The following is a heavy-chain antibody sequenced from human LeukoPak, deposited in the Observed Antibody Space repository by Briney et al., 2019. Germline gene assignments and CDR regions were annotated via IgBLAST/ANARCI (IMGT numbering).Heavy chain of an antibody. Sequence: SETLSLTCNVSGDSISSSNYFWGWIRQPPGKGLEYIGSVYYSGSTYYNPSLKSRVTMSVDTSKNQFSLKLSSVTAADTAVYYCARGVSSSWYGKIDYWGQGTLVTVSS. D-gene: IGHD6-13*01. J-gene: IGHJ4*02. V-gene: IGHV4-39*07. CDR1: GDSISSSNYF. CDR2: VYYSGST. CDR3: ARGVSSSWYGKIDY.